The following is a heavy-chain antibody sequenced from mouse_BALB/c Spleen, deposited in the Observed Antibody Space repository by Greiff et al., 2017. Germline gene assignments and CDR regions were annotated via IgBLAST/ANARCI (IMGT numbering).Heavy chain of an antibody. Sequence: QVQLQQSGAELMKPGASVKIFCKATGYTFSSYWIEWVKQRPGHGLEWIGEILPGSGSTNYNEKFKGKATFTADTSSNTAYMQLSSLTSEDSAVYYFARGGGITTAWFADWGQGTLVTVSA. CDR2: ILPGSGST. J-gene: IGHJ3*01. CDR1: GYTFSSYW. CDR3: ARGGGITTAWFAD. V-gene: IGHV1-9*01. D-gene: IGHD2-4*01.